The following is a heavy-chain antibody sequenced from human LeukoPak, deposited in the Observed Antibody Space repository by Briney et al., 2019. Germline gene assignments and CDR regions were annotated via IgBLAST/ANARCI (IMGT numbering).Heavy chain of an antibody. CDR3: ARAPPGASRHMGIDY. Sequence: SVKVSCKASGGTFSSYAISWVRQAPGQGLEWMGGIIPIFGTANYAQKFQGRVTITADEPTSTAYMELSSLRSEDTAVYYCARAPPGASRHMGIDYWGQGTLVTVSS. V-gene: IGHV1-69*13. J-gene: IGHJ4*02. CDR2: IIPIFGTA. D-gene: IGHD3-10*01. CDR1: GGTFSSYA.